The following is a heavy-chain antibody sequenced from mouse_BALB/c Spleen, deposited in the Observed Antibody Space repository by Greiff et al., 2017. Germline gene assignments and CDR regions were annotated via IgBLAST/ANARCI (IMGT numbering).Heavy chain of an antibody. V-gene: IGHV1S22*01. J-gene: IGHJ3*01. CDR1: GYTFTSYW. CDR2: IYPGSGST. CDR3: TRGGTDRYSFAY. D-gene: IGHD2-14*01. Sequence: LQQPGSELVRPGASVKLSCKASGYTFTSYWMHWVKQRHGQGLEWIGNIYPGSGSTNYDEKFKSKGTLTVDTSSSTAYMHLSSLTSEDSAVYYCTRGGTDRYSFAYWGQGTLVTVSA.